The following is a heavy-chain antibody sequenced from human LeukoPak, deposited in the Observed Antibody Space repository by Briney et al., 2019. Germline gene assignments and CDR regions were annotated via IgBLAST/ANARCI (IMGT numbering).Heavy chain of an antibody. D-gene: IGHD1-26*01. CDR1: GGSIGGNSY. V-gene: IGHV4-61*01. Sequence: WETLSLTCTVSGGSIGGNSYWSWILQPPGKGPEWIGHISNSGSTYYSPSLSSRVTISLDTSKNQFSLKLRSVTAADTAVYYCARGGASSIPLDYWGRGTLVTVSS. CDR2: ISNSGST. CDR3: ARGGASSIPLDY. J-gene: IGHJ4*02.